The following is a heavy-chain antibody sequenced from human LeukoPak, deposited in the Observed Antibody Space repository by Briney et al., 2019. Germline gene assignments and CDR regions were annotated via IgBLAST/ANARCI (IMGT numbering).Heavy chain of an antibody. D-gene: IGHD3-22*01. CDR3: AAPRVVVIPFDAFDI. J-gene: IGHJ3*02. CDR1: GGSISSGDYY. Sequence: KSSETLSLTCTVSGGSISSGDYYWSWIRQPPGKGLEWIGYIYYSGSTYYNPSLKSRVTISVDTSKNQFSLKLSSVTAADTAVYYCAAPRVVVIPFDAFDIWGQGTMVTVSS. CDR2: IYYSGST. V-gene: IGHV4-30-4*01.